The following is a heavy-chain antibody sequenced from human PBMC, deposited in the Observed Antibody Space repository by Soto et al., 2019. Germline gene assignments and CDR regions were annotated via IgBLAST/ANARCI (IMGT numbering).Heavy chain of an antibody. CDR3: ARGTWLRNWFDP. CDR2: IIPIFGTA. CDR1: GGTFSSYA. D-gene: IGHD5-12*01. Sequence: SVKVSCKASGGTFSSYAISWVRQAPGQGLEWVGGIIPIFGTANYAQKFQGRVTITADKSTSTAYMELSSLRSEDTAVYYCARGTWLRNWFDPWGQGTLVTVSS. J-gene: IGHJ5*02. V-gene: IGHV1-69*06.